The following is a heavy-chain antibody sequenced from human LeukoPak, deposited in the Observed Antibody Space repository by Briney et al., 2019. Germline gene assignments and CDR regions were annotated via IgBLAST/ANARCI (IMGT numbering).Heavy chain of an antibody. CDR3: ARGGGYYFDY. J-gene: IGHJ4*02. CDR1: GGSLSTNTW. V-gene: IGHV4-4*02. Sequence: PSGTLSLTCAVSGGSLSTNTWWSWVRQAPGKGLEWIGEVYHTGSTNYNPSLKSRVTISLDKSKNQFSLHLSSVTAADTAVYYCARGGGYYFDYWGQGTLVTVSS. CDR2: VYHTGST. D-gene: IGHD3-16*01.